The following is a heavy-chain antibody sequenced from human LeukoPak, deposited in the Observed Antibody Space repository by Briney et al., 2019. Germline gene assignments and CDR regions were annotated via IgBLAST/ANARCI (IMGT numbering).Heavy chain of an antibody. CDR3: ARDRAESGAAFDI. CDR1: GGSISSSSYY. V-gene: IGHV4-39*07. J-gene: IGHJ3*02. Sequence: PSETLSLTCTVSGGSISSSSYYWGWIRQPPGKGLEWIGSIYYSGSTYYNPSLKSRVTISVDTSKNQFSLKLSSVTAADTAVYYCARDRAESGAAFDIWGQGTMVTVSS. CDR2: IYYSGST. D-gene: IGHD5-12*01.